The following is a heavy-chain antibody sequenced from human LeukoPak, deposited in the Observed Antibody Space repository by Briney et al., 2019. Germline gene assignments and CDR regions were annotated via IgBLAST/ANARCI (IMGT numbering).Heavy chain of an antibody. CDR3: AREGDDYGDHELSN. D-gene: IGHD4-17*01. CDR1: GLTFSSYW. J-gene: IGHJ4*02. CDR2: INSDGSST. Sequence: GGSLRLSCAASGLTFSSYWMHWVRQAPGKGLVWVSRINSDGSSTSYADSVKGRFTISRDNAKNTLYLQMNSLRAEDTAVYYCAREGDDYGDHELSNWGQGTLVTVSS. V-gene: IGHV3-74*01.